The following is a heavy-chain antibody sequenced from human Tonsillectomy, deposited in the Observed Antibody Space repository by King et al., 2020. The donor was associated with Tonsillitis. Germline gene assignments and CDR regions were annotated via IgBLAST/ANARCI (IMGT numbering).Heavy chain of an antibody. Sequence: VQLQQWGAGLLKPSETLSHTCDVYGGSFSGYYWSWIRQPPGKGLEWIGEINYSGSTNYNPSLKSRVTISVDTSKNQFSLKLSSMTAADTAVYYCARGYYLGYSPRTHWFDPWGQGTLVTVSS. J-gene: IGHJ5*02. V-gene: IGHV4-34*01. D-gene: IGHD6-13*01. CDR1: GGSFSGYY. CDR2: INYSGST. CDR3: ARGYYLGYSPRTHWFDP.